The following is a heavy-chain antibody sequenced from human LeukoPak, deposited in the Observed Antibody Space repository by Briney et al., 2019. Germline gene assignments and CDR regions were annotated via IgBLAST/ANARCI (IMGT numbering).Heavy chain of an antibody. CDR2: FDPEDGET. CDR3: ARGRGITGTTSYFDY. J-gene: IGHJ4*02. D-gene: IGHD1-7*01. Sequence: ASVKVSCKVSGYTLTELSMHWVRQAPGKGLEWMGGFDPEDGETIYAQKFQGRVTITTDESTSTAYMELSSLRSEDTAVYYCARGRGITGTTSYFDYWGQGTLVTVSS. CDR1: GYTLTELS. V-gene: IGHV1-24*01.